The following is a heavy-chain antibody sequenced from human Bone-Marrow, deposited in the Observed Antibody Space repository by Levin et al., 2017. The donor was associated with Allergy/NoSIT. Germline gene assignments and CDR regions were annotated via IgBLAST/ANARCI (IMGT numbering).Heavy chain of an antibody. CDR1: GFTFSSYA. CDR3: ARGRSDSGSYYPFDP. Sequence: HTGGSLRLSCAASGFTFSSYAMHWVRQAPGKGLEWVAVISYDGSNKYYADSVKGRFTISRDNSKNTLFLQMNSLRAEDTAVYYCARGRSDSGSYYPFDPWGQGTLVTVSS. D-gene: IGHD3-10*01. J-gene: IGHJ5*02. V-gene: IGHV3-30-3*01. CDR2: ISYDGSNK.